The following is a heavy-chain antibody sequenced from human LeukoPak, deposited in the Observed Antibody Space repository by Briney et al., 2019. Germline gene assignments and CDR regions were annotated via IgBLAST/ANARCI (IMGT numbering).Heavy chain of an antibody. D-gene: IGHD5-18*01. CDR1: GYTFTTYG. Sequence: ASVKLANPASGYTFTTYGINGVRQAPGQGLEWMGWISAYNGNTHYAQNLQGRVTLTTDTSTSTACIELRSLRSDDTAVYYCARDDRSLDTDISFDVWGQGTLVTVSS. CDR3: ARDDRSLDTDISFDV. J-gene: IGHJ5*02. V-gene: IGHV1-18*01. CDR2: ISAYNGNT.